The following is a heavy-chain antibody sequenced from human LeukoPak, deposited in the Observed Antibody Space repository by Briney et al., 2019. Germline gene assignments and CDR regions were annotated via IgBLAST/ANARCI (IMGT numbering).Heavy chain of an antibody. D-gene: IGHD6-19*01. Sequence: PGGSLRLSCAASGFTFDDYAMHLVCQAPGKGLEWVSLISWDGGSTYYADSVKGRFTISRDNSKNSLYLQMNSLRAEDTALYYCAKDNQAVAGTWGYYYYGMDVWGKGTTVTVSS. V-gene: IGHV3-43D*04. J-gene: IGHJ6*04. CDR2: ISWDGGST. CDR3: AKDNQAVAGTWGYYYYGMDV. CDR1: GFTFDDYA.